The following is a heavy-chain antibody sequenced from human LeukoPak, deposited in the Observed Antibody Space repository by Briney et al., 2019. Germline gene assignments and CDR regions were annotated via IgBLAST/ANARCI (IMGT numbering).Heavy chain of an antibody. CDR2: IDPSDSYT. Sequence: GESLKISCKGSGYSFTSYWISWVRQMPGKGLEWMGRIDPSDSYTNYSPSFQGHVTISADKSISTAYLQWSSLKALDTAMYYCARHYWRYCSSTSCSNWFDPWGQGTLVTVSS. J-gene: IGHJ5*02. V-gene: IGHV5-10-1*01. D-gene: IGHD2-2*01. CDR1: GYSFTSYW. CDR3: ARHYWRYCSSTSCSNWFDP.